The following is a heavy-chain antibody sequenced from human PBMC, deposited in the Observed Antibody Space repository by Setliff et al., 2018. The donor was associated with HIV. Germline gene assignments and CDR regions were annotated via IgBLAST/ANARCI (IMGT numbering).Heavy chain of an antibody. CDR2: IIPIFGTA. V-gene: IGHV1-69*13. J-gene: IGHJ4*01. CDR3: ARGALLAVFDFDH. CDR1: GGTFSSYA. D-gene: IGHD2-21*01. Sequence: SVKVSCKASGGTFSSYAISWVRQAPGQGLEWMGGIIPIFGTANYAQKFQGRVTITADESANTAYMELSSLRSDDTAVYFCARGALLAVFDFDHWGHGTLVTVS.